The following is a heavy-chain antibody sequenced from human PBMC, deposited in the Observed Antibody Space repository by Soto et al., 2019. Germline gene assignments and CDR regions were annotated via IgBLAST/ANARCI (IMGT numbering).Heavy chain of an antibody. D-gene: IGHD6-6*01. J-gene: IGHJ6*02. CDR2: IIPTFGTK. V-gene: IGHV1-69*06. Sequence: QVQLVQSGAEVTKPGSSVKVSCKASGGTFSSYVISWVRQAPGQGLEWMGGIIPTFGTKQYAQDFQGRVTITADRSTSTASMELSSLGTEATAVYYCTRHSTQVAQLVLPPYYDYGRDVWCQGTTVTVCS. CDR3: TRHSTQVAQLVLPPYYDYGRDV. CDR1: GGTFSSYV.